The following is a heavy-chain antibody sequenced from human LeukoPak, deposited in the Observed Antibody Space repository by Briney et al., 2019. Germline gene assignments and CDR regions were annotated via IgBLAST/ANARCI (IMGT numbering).Heavy chain of an antibody. V-gene: IGHV4-34*01. J-gene: IGHJ6*02. D-gene: IGHD2-2*01. CDR3: ARGKYCSSTSCLYYYYGMDV. Sequence: SETLSLTCAVYGGSFSGYYWSWIRQPPGKGLEWIGEINHSGSTNYNPSLKSRVTISVDTSKNQFSLKLSSVTAADTAVYYCARGKYCSSTSCLYYYYGMDVWGQGTTVTVSS. CDR2: INHSGST. CDR1: GGSFSGYY.